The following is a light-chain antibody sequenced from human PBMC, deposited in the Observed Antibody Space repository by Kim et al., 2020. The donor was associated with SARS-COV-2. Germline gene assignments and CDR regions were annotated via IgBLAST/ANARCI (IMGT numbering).Light chain of an antibody. CDR3: SSYTSSSLVV. Sequence: GQSITISCTGTSSDVCGYNYVSWYQQHPGKAPKLMIYDVSKRPSGVSNRFSGSKSGNTASLTISGLQAEDEADYYCSSYTSSSLVVFGGGTQLTVL. CDR1: SSDVCGYNY. CDR2: DVS. J-gene: IGLJ2*01. V-gene: IGLV2-14*04.